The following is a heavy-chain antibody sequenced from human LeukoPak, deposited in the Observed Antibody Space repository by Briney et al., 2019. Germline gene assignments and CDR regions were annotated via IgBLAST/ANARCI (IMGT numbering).Heavy chain of an antibody. CDR1: GGSISSSYYY. CDR3: ARHYGP. J-gene: IGHJ5*02. CDR2: IYSSGST. V-gene: IGHV4-39*01. D-gene: IGHD4-17*01. Sequence: SETLSLTCTVSGGSISSSYYYWGWIRQPPGKGLEWIGSIYSSGSTYYNPSLKSRVTISVDTSKNQFSLKLTSVTAADMAVYYCARHYGPWGQGTLVTVSS.